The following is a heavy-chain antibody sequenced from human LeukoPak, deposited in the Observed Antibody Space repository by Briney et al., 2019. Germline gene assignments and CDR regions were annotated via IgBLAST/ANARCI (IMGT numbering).Heavy chain of an antibody. CDR1: GFTFSSYG. D-gene: IGHD3-22*01. Sequence: QSGGSLRLSCAASGFTFSSYGMQWARHAPGKGLECVTFISYDGSNKYYADSVKGRFTLSRDNSKNTLYLQMNSLRAEDTAVYYCARMGYDSSGYYLHHDAFDIWGQGTMVTVSS. CDR2: ISYDGSNK. V-gene: IGHV3-30*03. CDR3: ARMGYDSSGYYLHHDAFDI. J-gene: IGHJ3*02.